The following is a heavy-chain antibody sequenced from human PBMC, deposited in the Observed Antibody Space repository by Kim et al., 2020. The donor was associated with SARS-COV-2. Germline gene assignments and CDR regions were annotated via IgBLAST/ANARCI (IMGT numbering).Heavy chain of an antibody. V-gene: IGHV3-33*01. Sequence: GGSLRLSCAASGFTFSSYGMHWVRQAPGKGLEWVAVIWYDGSNKYYADSVKGRFTISRDNSKNTLYLQMNSLRAEDTAVYYCARESHSSSWYAVRHYYYYMDVWGKGTTVTVSS. CDR3: ARESHSSSWYAVRHYYYYMDV. CDR2: IWYDGSNK. D-gene: IGHD6-13*01. CDR1: GFTFSSYG. J-gene: IGHJ6*03.